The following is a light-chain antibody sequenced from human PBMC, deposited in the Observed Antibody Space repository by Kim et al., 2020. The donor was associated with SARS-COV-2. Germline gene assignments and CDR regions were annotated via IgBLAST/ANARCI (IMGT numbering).Light chain of an antibody. J-gene: IGKJ4*01. V-gene: IGKV3-11*01. Sequence: SGGERATPAGRVRRSASSYLAWYRQKPGQAPRLSIYEASTGPPGTQARLGGRGFGKDFTSTISSLRPEDLAVYYCKQSGNWLLTLGGGTKVEIK. CDR3: KQSGNWLLT. CDR2: EAS. CDR1: RSASSY.